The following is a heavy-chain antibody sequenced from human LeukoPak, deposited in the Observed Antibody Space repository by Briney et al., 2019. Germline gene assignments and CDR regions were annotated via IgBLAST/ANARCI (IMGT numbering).Heavy chain of an antibody. CDR3: ARIPALVGANV. J-gene: IGHJ6*04. CDR1: GYTFTRYY. D-gene: IGHD1-26*01. V-gene: IGHV1-2*02. CDR2: INPNSGGT. Sequence: ASVKVSCKASGYTFTRYYMHWVRQAPGQGLEWMGWINPNSGGTKYAQKFQGRVTMTRDTSISTAYMELSRLRSDDTAVYYCARIPALVGANVWGKGTTVTVSS.